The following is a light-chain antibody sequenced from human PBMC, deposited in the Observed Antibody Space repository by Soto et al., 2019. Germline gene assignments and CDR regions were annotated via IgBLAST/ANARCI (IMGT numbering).Light chain of an antibody. CDR3: QQYYSTPPWT. J-gene: IGKJ1*01. Sequence: DIVMTQSPASLAVSLGERATINCKSSPSVLYSSNNKNYIAWYQQKPGQPPKLVIYLASTRASGVTDRFSGSGSGPDCTLSISSLQSEDVAVYYCQQYYSTPPWTFGQGTKVEIK. CDR1: PSVLYSSNNKNY. CDR2: LAS. V-gene: IGKV4-1*01.